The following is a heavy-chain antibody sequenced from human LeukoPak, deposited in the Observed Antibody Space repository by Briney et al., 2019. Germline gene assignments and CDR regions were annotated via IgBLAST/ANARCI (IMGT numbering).Heavy chain of an antibody. CDR1: GFTFSSYG. CDR2: ISGSGGTT. Sequence: GGSLRLSCAASGFTFSSYGMSWVRQAPGKGLEWVSSISGSGGTTYSADSVKGRFTISRDNTKNTLYLQMNGLRADDTAVYYCAKASRRHCGSTVCYTLDYWGQGTLVTVSS. CDR3: AKASRRHCGSTVCYTLDY. D-gene: IGHD2-2*02. J-gene: IGHJ4*02. V-gene: IGHV3-23*01.